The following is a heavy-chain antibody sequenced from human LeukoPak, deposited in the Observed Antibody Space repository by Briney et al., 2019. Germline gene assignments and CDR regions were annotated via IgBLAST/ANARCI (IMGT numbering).Heavy chain of an antibody. V-gene: IGHV3-30*18. D-gene: IGHD2-15*01. Sequence: GRSLRLSCAASGFTFSSYGMHWVRQAPGKGLEWVAVISYDGSNKYYADSVKGRFTISRDNSKNTLYLQMNSLRAEDTAVYYCAKDLCSGGGCYYFDYWGQGTLVTVSS. CDR2: ISYDGSNK. CDR3: AKDLCSGGGCYYFDY. J-gene: IGHJ4*02. CDR1: GFTFSSYG.